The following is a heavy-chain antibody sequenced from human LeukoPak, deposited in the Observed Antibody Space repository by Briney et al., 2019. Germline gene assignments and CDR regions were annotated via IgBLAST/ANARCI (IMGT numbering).Heavy chain of an antibody. V-gene: IGHV4-4*02. CDR3: GKTDIYFNPIDY. CDR2: IHRDGRT. J-gene: IGHJ4*02. D-gene: IGHD3-9*01. CDR1: GVSISSSEW. Sequence: PSGTLSLTCAVSGVSISSSEWWIWVRQPPGQGLEWIGEIHRDGRTRYNPSLKSRVTMSMDYSKNQFSLSVTSVTAADTAIYYCGKTDIYFNPIDYWGPGSLVTVSS.